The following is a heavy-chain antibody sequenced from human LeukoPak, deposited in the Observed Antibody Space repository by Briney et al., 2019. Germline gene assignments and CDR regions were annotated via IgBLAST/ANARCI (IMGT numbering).Heavy chain of an antibody. CDR1: GYTFISYA. Sequence: ASVTVSCKASGYTFISYAIHWVRQAPGQRLEWMGWINAGNGNTKYSQEFQGRVTITRDTSASTAYMELSSLRSEDTAVYYCARDSQLLPIPAEYFQHWGQGTLVTVSS. D-gene: IGHD2-2*01. J-gene: IGHJ1*01. CDR2: INAGNGNT. V-gene: IGHV1-3*01. CDR3: ARDSQLLPIPAEYFQH.